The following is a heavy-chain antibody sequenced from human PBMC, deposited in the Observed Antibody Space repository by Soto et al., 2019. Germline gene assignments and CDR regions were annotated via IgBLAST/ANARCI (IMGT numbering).Heavy chain of an antibody. D-gene: IGHD3-3*01. CDR1: GYTFTSYD. J-gene: IGHJ6*02. CDR3: ARGGGITIFGVDIPYYYYGMDV. Sequence: GASVKVSCKASGYTFTSYDINWVRQATGQGLEWMGWMNPNSGNTGYAQKFQGRVTMTRNTSISTAYMELNSLRAEDTAVYYCARGGGITIFGVDIPYYYYGMDVWVQGTTVTVSS. CDR2: MNPNSGNT. V-gene: IGHV1-8*01.